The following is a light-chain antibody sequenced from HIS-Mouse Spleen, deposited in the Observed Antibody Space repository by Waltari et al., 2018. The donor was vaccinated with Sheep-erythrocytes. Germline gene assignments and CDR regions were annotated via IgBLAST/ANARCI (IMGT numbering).Light chain of an antibody. Sequence: QSALTQPASVSGSPGQSIPIPCTGTSSDVGGYHYVSWYQQHPGKAPKPMIYDVSNRPSGVSNRFSGSKSGNTASLTISGLQAEDEADYYCSSYTSSSSYVFGTGTKVTVL. CDR2: DVS. V-gene: IGLV2-14*03. CDR1: SSDVGGYHY. CDR3: SSYTSSSSYV. J-gene: IGLJ1*01.